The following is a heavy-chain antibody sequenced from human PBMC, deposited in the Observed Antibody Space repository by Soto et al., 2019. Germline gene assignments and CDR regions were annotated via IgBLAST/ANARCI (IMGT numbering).Heavy chain of an antibody. J-gene: IGHJ6*03. CDR3: ARGNTHGYYYMDV. CDR1: GASMTTYY. Sequence: QVQLQESGPGLVKPSETLSLTCAVSGASMTTYYWSWIRQPPGKGLEWIGYFYYSGITNYNPSLNCRVTLSLDTSKNPFSLKLSSVTAADSAVYFCARGNTHGYYYMDVWGRGTTVTVAS. V-gene: IGHV4-59*08. D-gene: IGHD3-22*01. CDR2: FYYSGIT.